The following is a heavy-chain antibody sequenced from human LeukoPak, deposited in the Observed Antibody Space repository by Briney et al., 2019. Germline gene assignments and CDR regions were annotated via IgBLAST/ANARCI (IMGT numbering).Heavy chain of an antibody. Sequence: PAGNLRLSCAASGFTIISNYMSWVRQAPGKGLEWVSLIYSGGSTYYADSVKGRFTISRDNSKNTLYLQMNSLGAEDTAVCYCAKIFRSRYSGYEGQWYFDLWGRGTLVTVSS. D-gene: IGHD5-12*01. CDR1: GFTIISNY. J-gene: IGHJ2*01. CDR2: IYSGGST. V-gene: IGHV3-53*01. CDR3: AKIFRSRYSGYEGQWYFDL.